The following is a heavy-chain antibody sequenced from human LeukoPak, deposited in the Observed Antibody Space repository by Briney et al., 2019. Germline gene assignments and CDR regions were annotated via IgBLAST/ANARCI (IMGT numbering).Heavy chain of an antibody. CDR1: GYTFTSYY. CDR2: INPSGGST. Sequence: ASVKVSCKASGYTFTSYYMHWVRQAPGQGLEWMGIINPSGGSTSYAQKFQGRVTMTRDTSTSTVYMELSSLRSEDTAVYYRAEESGAAAGINWGQGTLVTVSS. CDR3: AEESGAAAGIN. D-gene: IGHD6-13*01. J-gene: IGHJ4*02. V-gene: IGHV1-46*01.